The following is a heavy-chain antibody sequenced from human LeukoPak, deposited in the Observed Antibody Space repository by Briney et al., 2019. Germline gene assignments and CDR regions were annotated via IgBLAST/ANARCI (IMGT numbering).Heavy chain of an antibody. J-gene: IGHJ4*02. D-gene: IGHD3-22*01. V-gene: IGHV4-34*01. CDR1: GVSISDYY. Sequence: SETLSLTCTVSGVSISDYYWSWIRQPPGKGLEWIGEINHSGSTNYNPSLKSRVTISVDKSKNQFSLKLSSVTAADTAVYYCARAGIVAHFDYWGQGTLVTVSS. CDR3: ARAGIVAHFDY. CDR2: INHSGST.